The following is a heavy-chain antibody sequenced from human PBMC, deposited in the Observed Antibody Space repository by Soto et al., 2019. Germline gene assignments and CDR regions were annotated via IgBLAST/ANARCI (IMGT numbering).Heavy chain of an antibody. V-gene: IGHV1-18*01. J-gene: IGHJ6*02. Sequence: ASVKVSCKASGYTFTSYGISWVRQAPGQGLEWMGWISAYNGNTNYAQKLQGRVTMTTDTSTSTAYMELRSLRPDDTAVYYCARGWMTTVTSAGPYYGMDVWGQGTTVTVSS. CDR1: GYTFTSYG. CDR2: ISAYNGNT. CDR3: ARGWMTTVTSAGPYYGMDV. D-gene: IGHD4-4*01.